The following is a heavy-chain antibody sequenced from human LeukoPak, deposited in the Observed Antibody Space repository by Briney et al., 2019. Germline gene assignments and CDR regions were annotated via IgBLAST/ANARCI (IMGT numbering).Heavy chain of an antibody. V-gene: IGHV1-18*01. D-gene: IGHD1-26*01. CDR1: GYTFTSYG. J-gene: IGHJ4*02. CDR2: ISAYNGNT. CDR3: ARHSGCYPIPYYFDY. Sequence: GASVKVSCKASGYTFTSYGISWVRQAPGQGLEWMGWISAYNGNTNYAQKLQGRVTMTTDTSTSTAYMELRSLRSDDTAVYYCARHSGCYPIPYYFDYWGQGTLVTVSS.